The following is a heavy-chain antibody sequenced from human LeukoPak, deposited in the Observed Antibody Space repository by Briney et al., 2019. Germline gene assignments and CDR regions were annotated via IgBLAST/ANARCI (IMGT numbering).Heavy chain of an antibody. CDR2: IYYSGSA. J-gene: IGHJ3*02. V-gene: IGHV4-39*07. D-gene: IGHD3-3*01. Sequence: PSETLSLTCTVSGGSISSSSYYWGWIRQPPGKGLEWIGSIYYSGSAYYNPSLKSRVTMSVDTSKNQFSLKLSSVTAADTAVYYCARDRVGFLEWLPTDAFDIWGQGTMVTVSS. CDR3: ARDRVGFLEWLPTDAFDI. CDR1: GGSISSSSYY.